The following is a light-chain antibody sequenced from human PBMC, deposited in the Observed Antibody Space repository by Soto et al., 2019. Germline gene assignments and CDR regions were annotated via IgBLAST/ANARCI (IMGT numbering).Light chain of an antibody. CDR2: KVS. V-gene: IGKV2-30*02. Sequence: DVVMTQSPLSLPVTLGQPASISCRSSQSLIHSDGDTYLNWFQQRPGQSPRRLIYKVSDRDSGVPDRFTGSGSGTDFTLKISRVEAEDVGLYYCMKGTHWPWTFGQGPEVAIK. CDR3: MKGTHWPWT. J-gene: IGKJ1*01. CDR1: QSLIHSDGDTY.